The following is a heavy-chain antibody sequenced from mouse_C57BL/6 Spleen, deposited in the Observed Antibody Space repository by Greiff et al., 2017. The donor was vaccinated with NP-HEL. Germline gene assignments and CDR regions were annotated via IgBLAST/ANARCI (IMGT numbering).Heavy chain of an antibody. D-gene: IGHD4-1*01. V-gene: IGHV1-42*01. J-gene: IGHJ4*01. CDR1: GYSFTGYY. CDR3: AMGYYYAMDY. CDR2: INPSTGGT. Sequence: EVQVVESGPELVKPGASVKISCKASGYSFTGYYMNWVKQSPEKSLEWIGEINPSTGGTTYNQKFKAKATLTVDKSSSTAYMQLKSLTSEDSAVYYCAMGYYYAMDYWGQGTSVTVSS.